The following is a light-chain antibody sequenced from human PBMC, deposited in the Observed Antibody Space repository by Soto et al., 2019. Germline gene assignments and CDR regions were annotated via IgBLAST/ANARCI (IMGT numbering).Light chain of an antibody. CDR1: SIDLNDYSS. V-gene: IGLV2-14*03. CDR3: VSYTHPGTYV. Sequence: QSALTQPASVSGSRGQSITISCTGPSIDLNDYSSVSWYQHRPGEAPQLKIFDVTYRPSAVSVRFSGSQSGNTASLTISGLLPEDEGEYYCVSYTHPGTYVFGPGTKVTVL. CDR2: DVT. J-gene: IGLJ1*01.